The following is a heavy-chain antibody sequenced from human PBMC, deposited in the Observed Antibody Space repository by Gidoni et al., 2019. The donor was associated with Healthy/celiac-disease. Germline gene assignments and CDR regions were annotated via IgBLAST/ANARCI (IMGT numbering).Heavy chain of an antibody. CDR2: ISGSGGST. Sequence: EVQLLESGGGLVQPGGSLRLSCAASGFTFSSYAMSWVRQAPGKGLEWVSAISGSGGSTYYADSVKGRFTISRDNSKNTLYLQMNSLRAEDTAVYYCAKETFGDRTRYYYYYGMDVWGQGTTVTVSS. J-gene: IGHJ6*02. D-gene: IGHD2-21*02. CDR1: GFTFSSYA. V-gene: IGHV3-23*01. CDR3: AKETFGDRTRYYYYYGMDV.